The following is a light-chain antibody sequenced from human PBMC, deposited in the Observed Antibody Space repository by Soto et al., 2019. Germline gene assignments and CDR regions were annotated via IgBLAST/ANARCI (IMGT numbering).Light chain of an antibody. J-gene: IGKJ1*01. Sequence: EIVLTQSPGRLCLYLGGRGTLTYRASPSVRSDYLAWYQQKPGQAPRLHIYGASTRATGIPDRFTGSGSGIDFTLTISRLELEAFPVYYCHLYGSSPRTFGQGTKVDIK. CDR2: GAS. V-gene: IGKV3-20*01. CDR3: HLYGSSPRT. CDR1: PSVRSDY.